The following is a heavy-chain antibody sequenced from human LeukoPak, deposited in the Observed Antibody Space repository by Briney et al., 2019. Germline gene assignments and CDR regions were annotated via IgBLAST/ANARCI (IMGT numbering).Heavy chain of an antibody. CDR3: ATGPTWLDH. CDR1: GGSISTSY. V-gene: IGHV4-4*07. J-gene: IGHJ5*02. Sequence: PSETLSLTCTASGGSISTSYWTWIRQPAGKGLEWIGRIDTSGTTNYNPSLRGRVTMSVDTSKNHFSLNLSSVTAADTAVYYCATGPTWLDHWGQGTLVTVSS. CDR2: IDTSGTT.